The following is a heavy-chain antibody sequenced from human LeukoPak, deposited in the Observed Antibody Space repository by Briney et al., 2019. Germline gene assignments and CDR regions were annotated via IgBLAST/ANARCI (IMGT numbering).Heavy chain of an antibody. V-gene: IGHV4-59*01. CDR3: ATLAPGNYDILTGDPKVVFHY. D-gene: IGHD3-9*01. CDR2: VHSNGST. J-gene: IGHJ4*02. CDR1: GGSINSFF. Sequence: SETLSLTCTVSGGSINSFFWSWIRQPPGKGLEWIGYVHSNGSTKYNPSLKSRLIISIDMSKNQFSLKLRSVSVADRAVYYCATLAPGNYDILTGDPKVVFHYWGQGALVTVSS.